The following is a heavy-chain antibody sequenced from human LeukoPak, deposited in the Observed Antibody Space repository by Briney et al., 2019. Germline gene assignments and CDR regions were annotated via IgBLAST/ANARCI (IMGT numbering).Heavy chain of an antibody. CDR3: AKDWGRSGTVHYYMDV. D-gene: IGHD3-16*01. J-gene: IGHJ6*03. CDR1: GFTFSSYG. Sequence: GGSLRLSCAASGFTFSSYGMHWVRQAPGKGLEWVAVIWYGGSNKYYADSVKGRFTISRDNSKNTLYLQMNSLRAEDTAVYYCAKDWGRSGTVHYYMDVWGKGTTVTVSS. V-gene: IGHV3-30*02. CDR2: IWYGGSNK.